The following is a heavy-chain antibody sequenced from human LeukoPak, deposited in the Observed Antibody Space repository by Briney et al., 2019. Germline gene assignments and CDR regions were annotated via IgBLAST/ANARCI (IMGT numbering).Heavy chain of an antibody. J-gene: IGHJ5*02. CDR2: ISGSGGET. Sequence: RGSLRLSCAAPGVTSCMSRVRPGPGRRLEWVSAISGSGGETYYADSVKGRFTISRDNSKNTLYLQMNSLRAEDSAIYYCASHYGSGSNNWLGPWGQGTLVTVSS. D-gene: IGHD3-10*01. CDR1: GVTSC. CDR3: ASHYGSGSNNWLGP. V-gene: IGHV3-23*01.